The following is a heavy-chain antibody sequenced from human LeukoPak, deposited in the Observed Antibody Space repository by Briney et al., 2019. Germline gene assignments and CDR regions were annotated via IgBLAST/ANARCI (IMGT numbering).Heavy chain of an antibody. V-gene: IGHV1-2*02. CDR1: GYTFTGYY. CDR2: INPNSGGT. J-gene: IGHJ4*02. CDR3: ARWRWGQIGVIGYYFDY. Sequence: ASVKVSCKASGYTFTGYYMHWVRQAPGQGLEWMGWINPNSGGTNFAQKFQGRVTMTRDTSISTAYMELRSLRSDDTAVYYCARWRWGQIGVIGYYFDYWGQGTLVTVSS. D-gene: IGHD3-22*01.